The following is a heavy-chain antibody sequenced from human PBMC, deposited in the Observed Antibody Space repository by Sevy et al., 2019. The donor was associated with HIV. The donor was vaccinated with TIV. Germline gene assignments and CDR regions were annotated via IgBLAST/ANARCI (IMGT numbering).Heavy chain of an antibody. J-gene: IGHJ3*01. Sequence: GGSLRLSCAASGFTFSSYEMNWVRQSPGKGLEWVSYISSSGSTIYYADSVKGRFTISRDNAKNSLYLQMNSLRAEDMAVYYCARDWYYGSGSYETWGQGTMVTVSS. V-gene: IGHV3-48*03. CDR3: ARDWYYGSGSYET. CDR2: ISSSGSTI. D-gene: IGHD3-10*01. CDR1: GFTFSSYE.